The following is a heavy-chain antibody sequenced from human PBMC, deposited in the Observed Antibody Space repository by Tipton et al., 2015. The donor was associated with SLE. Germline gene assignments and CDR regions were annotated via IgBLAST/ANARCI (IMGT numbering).Heavy chain of an antibody. CDR2: FYTNENT. CDR3: ARGGKYYDTGRFFDY. J-gene: IGHJ4*02. Sequence: TLSLTCTVSGDSISNYYWHWIWQPAGKGVEWIGRFYTNENTNYNPSLKSRITMSVDTSKNQFFLKLRSVTAADTAVYYCARGGKYYDTGRFFDYWGQGTLVTVSS. D-gene: IGHD3-22*01. V-gene: IGHV4-4*07. CDR1: GDSISNYY.